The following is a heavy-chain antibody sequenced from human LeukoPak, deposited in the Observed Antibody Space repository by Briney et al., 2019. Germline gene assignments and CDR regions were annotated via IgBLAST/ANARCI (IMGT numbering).Heavy chain of an antibody. CDR2: MSPSGGRT. D-gene: IGHD4-17*01. J-gene: IGHJ4*02. V-gene: IGHV1-46*01. CDR1: GFTFTDYC. CDR3: ARDHDYGDYEGPAAFDY. Sequence: ASVKVSCKAFGFTFTDYCMHWLRQAPGQGLEWMGEMSPSGGRTSYAQKFQGRVTMTRDTSTSTVYMGLTSLSSEDTAVYYCARDHDYGDYEGPAAFDYWGPGTLVTVSS.